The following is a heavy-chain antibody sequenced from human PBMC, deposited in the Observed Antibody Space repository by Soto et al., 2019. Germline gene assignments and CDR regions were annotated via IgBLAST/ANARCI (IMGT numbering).Heavy chain of an antibody. CDR1: GYAFTTYG. D-gene: IGHD1-1*01. V-gene: IGHV1-18*01. CDR2: ISAQNGNT. CDR3: ARGRYGDY. Sequence: QVHLVQSGAEVKKPGASVKVSCKGSGYAFTTYGITWVRQAPGQGLEWMGWISAQNGNTNYAQKLQGRVTVTRDTSKSTAYMELRSLRSDDTAVYYCARGRYGDYWGQGALVTVSS. J-gene: IGHJ4*02.